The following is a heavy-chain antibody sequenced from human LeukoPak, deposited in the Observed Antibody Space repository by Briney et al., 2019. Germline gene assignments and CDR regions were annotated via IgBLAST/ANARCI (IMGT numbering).Heavy chain of an antibody. Sequence: ASVKVSCKASGYTFISNYIHWVRQAPGQGLEWMGIINSAGGATNYAQKFQGRVTMTRDTSTSTVFMELSSLTSEDTAVYYCAREFTYSFDSSGYSLGLDHWGQGTLVTVSS. J-gene: IGHJ5*02. D-gene: IGHD3-22*01. CDR3: AREFTYSFDSSGYSLGLDH. CDR1: GYTFISNY. CDR2: INSAGGAT. V-gene: IGHV1-46*01.